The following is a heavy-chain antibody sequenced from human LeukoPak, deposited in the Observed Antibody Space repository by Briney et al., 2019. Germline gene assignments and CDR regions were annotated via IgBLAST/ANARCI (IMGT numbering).Heavy chain of an antibody. Sequence: GGSLRLSCAASGFTFGDYAMHWVRQAPGKGLEWVSGISWNSGNIGYADPVRGRFTISRDNAKNSLYLQMNNLRAEDTALYYCVKGVYSYGLPSFFDYWGQGTLVTVSS. CDR3: VKGVYSYGLPSFFDY. J-gene: IGHJ4*02. CDR1: GFTFGDYA. CDR2: ISWNSGNI. D-gene: IGHD5-18*01. V-gene: IGHV3-9*01.